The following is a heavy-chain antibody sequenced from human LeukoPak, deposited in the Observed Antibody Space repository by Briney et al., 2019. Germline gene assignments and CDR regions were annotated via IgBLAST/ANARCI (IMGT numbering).Heavy chain of an antibody. CDR2: MNPNSAGT. CDR3: APRIVAADKRFDY. CDR1: GYTFTVYY. D-gene: IGHD5-12*01. V-gene: IGHV1-2*02. J-gene: IGHJ4*02. Sequence: ASVKVSCKASGYTFTVYYMHWQRQAPGQPPGRIGWMNPNSAGTYYAQKIPGRVTRTRDTFITSTYMELSRLSSEAPAVTSVAPRIVAADKRFDYWGQGTLVTVSS.